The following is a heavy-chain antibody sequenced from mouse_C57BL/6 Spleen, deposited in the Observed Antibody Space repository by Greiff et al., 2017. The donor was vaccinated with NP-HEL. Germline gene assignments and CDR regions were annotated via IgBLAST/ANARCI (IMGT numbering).Heavy chain of an antibody. CDR2: IHPNSGST. CDR1: GYTFTSYW. J-gene: IGHJ2*01. Sequence: VQLQQPGAELVKPGASVKLSCKASGYTFTSYWMHWVKQRPGQGLEWIGMIHPNSGSTNYNEKFKSKATLTVDKSSSTAYMQLSSLTSEDSAVYYCARSYDYDVDYFDYWGQGTTLTVSS. V-gene: IGHV1-64*01. D-gene: IGHD2-4*01. CDR3: ARSYDYDVDYFDY.